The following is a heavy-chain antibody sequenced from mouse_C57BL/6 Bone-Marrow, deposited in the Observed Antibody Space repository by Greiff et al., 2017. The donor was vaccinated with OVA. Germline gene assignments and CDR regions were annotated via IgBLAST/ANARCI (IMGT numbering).Heavy chain of an antibody. J-gene: IGHJ2*01. V-gene: IGHV1-54*01. CDR1: GYAFTNYL. CDR3: ARSEDDGYIFYFDY. CDR2: LNPGSGGT. Sequence: QVQLQQSGAELVRPGTSVKVSCKASGYAFTNYLIEWVKQRPGQGLEWIGVLNPGSGGTTYNEKFKGKATLTADKSSSTAYMQLSSLTSEDSAVYFCARSEDDGYIFYFDYWGQGTTLTVSS. D-gene: IGHD2-3*01.